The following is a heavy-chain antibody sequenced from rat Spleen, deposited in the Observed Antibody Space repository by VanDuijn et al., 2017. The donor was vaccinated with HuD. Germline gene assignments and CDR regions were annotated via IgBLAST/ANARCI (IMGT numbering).Heavy chain of an antibody. CDR2: INYDGGTT. V-gene: IGHV5-20*01. CDR1: GFTFSDYG. Sequence: EVQLVEFGGGFVQPGRSLKLSCAASGFTFSDYGMAWVRQAPKKGLEWVAYINYDGGTTYYRDSVKGRFTISRDKAKSTLYLQMDSLRSEDTATYYCTTLDYWGPGVMVTVSS. J-gene: IGHJ2*01. CDR3: TTLDY.